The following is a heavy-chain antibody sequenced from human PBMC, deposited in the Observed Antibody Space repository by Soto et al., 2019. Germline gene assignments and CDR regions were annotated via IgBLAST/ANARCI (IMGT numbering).Heavy chain of an antibody. V-gene: IGHV3-23*01. CDR1: GFTFSSYA. Sequence: GGSLRLSCAASGFTFSSYAMSWVRQAPGKGLEWVSAISGSGGSTYYADAVKGRFTISRDNSKNTLYLQMNSLRAEDTAVYYCAKYYSSSWQTAYYFDYWGQGTLVTVSS. J-gene: IGHJ4*02. CDR2: ISGSGGST. D-gene: IGHD6-13*01. CDR3: AKYYSSSWQTAYYFDY.